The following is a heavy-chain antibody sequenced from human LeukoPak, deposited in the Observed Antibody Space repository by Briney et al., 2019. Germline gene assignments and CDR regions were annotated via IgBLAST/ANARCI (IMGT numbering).Heavy chain of an antibody. Sequence: PGGSLRLSCAASGITFSMYGMHWVRQAPGKGLEWVAFIRYDGSNKYNADSVKGRFTISRDKSKNTLYLQMNSLRVEDTAVYYCAKESQRGYSYGHIRDYFDSWGQGTLVTVSS. CDR2: IRYDGSNK. CDR3: AKESQRGYSYGHIRDYFDS. CDR1: GITFSMYG. V-gene: IGHV3-30*02. J-gene: IGHJ4*02. D-gene: IGHD5-18*01.